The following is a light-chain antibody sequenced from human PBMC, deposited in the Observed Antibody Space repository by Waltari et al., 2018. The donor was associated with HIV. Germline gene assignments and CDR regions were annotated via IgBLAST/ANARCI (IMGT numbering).Light chain of an antibody. CDR2: DAI. J-gene: IGKJ1*01. Sequence: VLTQSPGSLALSPGVRASLSCRATQSVTSSYLAWYQQKPGQAPRLLIYDAISRATGIPDRFSGSGSGTDFTLTISRLEPEDSAVYFCHQYGTTTWTFGQGTEVEIK. CDR1: QSVTSSY. CDR3: HQYGTTTWT. V-gene: IGKV3-20*01.